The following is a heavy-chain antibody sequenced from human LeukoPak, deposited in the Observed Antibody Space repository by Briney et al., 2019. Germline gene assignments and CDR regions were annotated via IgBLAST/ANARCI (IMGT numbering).Heavy chain of an antibody. J-gene: IGHJ4*02. CDR2: IDTDGSNT. Sequence: GGSLRLSCAASGFTFSSYAMSWVRQAPGKGLVWVSRIDTDGSNTNYADSVKGRFTISRDNAKNTLYLQMNSLRAEDTAVYYCARASPTGEENYWGQGTLVTVSS. V-gene: IGHV3-74*01. CDR1: GFTFSSYA. D-gene: IGHD3-16*01. CDR3: ARASPTGEENY.